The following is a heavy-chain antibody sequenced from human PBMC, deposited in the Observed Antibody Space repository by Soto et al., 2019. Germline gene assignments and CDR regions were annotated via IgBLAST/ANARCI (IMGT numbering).Heavy chain of an antibody. V-gene: IGHV3-11*04. CDR2: ISDSGTSI. CDR1: GFTFNDYY. CDR3: AATIIFWSGPIDY. Sequence: QVQLVESGGGLVKPGGSLRLSCVASGFTFNDYYMTWVRQAPGKGLEWISHISDSGTSIYYADSVKGRFTISRDNSKNTLYLQMNSLRAEDTAVYYCAATIIFWSGPIDYWGQGTLVTVSS. D-gene: IGHD3-3*01. J-gene: IGHJ4*02.